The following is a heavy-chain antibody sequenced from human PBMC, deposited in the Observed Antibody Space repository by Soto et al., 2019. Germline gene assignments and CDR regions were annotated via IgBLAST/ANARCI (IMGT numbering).Heavy chain of an antibody. CDR1: GYTFTSYY. CDR3: ARVEGRLRYFDWLYDYYGMDV. J-gene: IGHJ6*02. CDR2: INPSGGST. V-gene: IGHV1-46*01. Sequence: ASVKVSCKASGYTFTSYYMHWVRQAPGQGLEWTGIINPSGGSTSYAQKFQGRVTMTRDTSTSTVYMELSSLRSEDTAVYYCARVEGRLRYFDWLYDYYGMDVWGQGTTVTVSS. D-gene: IGHD3-9*01.